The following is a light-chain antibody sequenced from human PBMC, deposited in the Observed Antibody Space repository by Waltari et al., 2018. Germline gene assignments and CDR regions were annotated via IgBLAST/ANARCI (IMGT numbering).Light chain of an antibody. V-gene: IGLV4-69*01. J-gene: IGLJ2*01. CDR2: LNSDGSH. CDR1: SGHSSYA. Sequence: QLVLTQSPSASASLGASVKLTCTLSSGHSSYAIAWHTQQPEKGPRYLMKLNSDGSHSKGDGIPDRFSGSSSGAERYLTISSLQSEDEADYYCQTWGTGIHVVFGGGTKLTVL. CDR3: QTWGTGIHVV.